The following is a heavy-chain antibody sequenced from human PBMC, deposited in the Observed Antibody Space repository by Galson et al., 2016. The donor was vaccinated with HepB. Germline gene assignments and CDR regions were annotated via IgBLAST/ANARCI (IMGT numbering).Heavy chain of an antibody. D-gene: IGHD3-16*01. CDR1: GFSLRSYG. V-gene: IGHV3-33*01. J-gene: IGHJ6*02. CDR3: VRAGRGTHRRYYGMDV. CDR2: MGFDGSND. Sequence: SLRLSCAASGFSLRSYGMHWVRQAPGKGLESVAVMGFDGSNDHYAASVKGRFTISRDISKSTVYTQMDRLRCADTAVYYCVRAGRGTHRRYYGMDVWGQGTTVTVSS.